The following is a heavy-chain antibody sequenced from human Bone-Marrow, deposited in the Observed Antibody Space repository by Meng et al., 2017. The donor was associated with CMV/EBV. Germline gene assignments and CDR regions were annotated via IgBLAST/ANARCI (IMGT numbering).Heavy chain of an antibody. CDR2: IRYDGSSK. V-gene: IGHV3-30*02. CDR3: ARESPRWGYYYGMDV. J-gene: IGHJ6*02. D-gene: IGHD3-16*01. Sequence: GEPLKISCAASGFTFSTYGMHWVRQAPGKGLEWVAFIRYDGSSKYYADSVKGRFTISRDNSKNTLYLQMNSLRAEGTGVYNCARESPRWGYYYGMDVWGQGTTVTVSS. CDR1: GFTFSTYG.